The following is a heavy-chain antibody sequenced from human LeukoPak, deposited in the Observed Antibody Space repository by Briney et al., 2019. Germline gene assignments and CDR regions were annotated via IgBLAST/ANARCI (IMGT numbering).Heavy chain of an antibody. CDR3: ARESQTTTVTDAFDI. CDR1: GGTFSSYA. D-gene: IGHD4-17*01. J-gene: IGHJ3*02. CDR2: IIPIFGTA. Sequence: GSSVKVSCKASGGTFSSYAISWVRQAPGQGLEWMRGIIPIFGTANYAQKFQGRVTISADESTSTAYMELSSLRSEDTAVYYCARESQTTTVTDAFDIWGQGTMVTVSS. V-gene: IGHV1-69*01.